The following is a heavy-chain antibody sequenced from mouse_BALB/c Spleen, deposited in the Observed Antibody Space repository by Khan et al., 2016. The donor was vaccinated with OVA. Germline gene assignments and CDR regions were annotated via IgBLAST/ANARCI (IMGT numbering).Heavy chain of an antibody. J-gene: IGHJ3*01. D-gene: IGHD2-14*01. V-gene: IGHV1-4*01. CDR3: VRDGAYHRNDGWFAY. CDR1: GYTFNSYT. CDR2: INPSNGYT. Sequence: QIQLVQSGAELARPGASVKMSCKASGYTFNSYTIHWIKKRPGQGLEWIGYINPSNGYTNYNQKFKDKATLTTDKSSTTAYLQLSSLTSDDSAVYNCVRDGAYHRNDGWFAYWGQGTLVTVSA.